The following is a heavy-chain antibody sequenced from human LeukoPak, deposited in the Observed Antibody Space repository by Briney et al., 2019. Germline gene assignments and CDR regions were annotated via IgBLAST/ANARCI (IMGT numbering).Heavy chain of an antibody. CDR2: VYYTGST. CDR3: ARHSGSGSLSRPFDP. V-gene: IGHV4-39*01. CDR1: GASVTSGGFY. D-gene: IGHD3-10*01. Sequence: SETLSLTCSVSGASVTSGGFYWGWLRQPPGKGPEWIATVYYTGSTYYNPSLKSRVTISIDTSKDQFSLRLTSVTATDTAIYHCARHSGSGSLSRPFDPWGQGTLVTVSS. J-gene: IGHJ5*02.